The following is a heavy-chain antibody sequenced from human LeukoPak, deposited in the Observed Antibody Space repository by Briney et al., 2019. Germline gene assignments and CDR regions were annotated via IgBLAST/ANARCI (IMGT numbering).Heavy chain of an antibody. V-gene: IGHV4-34*01. D-gene: IGHD2-21*02. CDR1: GGSFSGYY. J-gene: IGHJ4*02. CDR3: AKDWGAYCGGDCYGFDY. Sequence: SETLSLTCAVYGGSFSGYYWSWIRQPPGKGLEWIGEINHSGSTNYNPSLKSRVTISVDTSKNQFSLKLSSVTAADTAVYYCAKDWGAYCGGDCYGFDYWGQGTLVTVSS. CDR2: INHSGST.